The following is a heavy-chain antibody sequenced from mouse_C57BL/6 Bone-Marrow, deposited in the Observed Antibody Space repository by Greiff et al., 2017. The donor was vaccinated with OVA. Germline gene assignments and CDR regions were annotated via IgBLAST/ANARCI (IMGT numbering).Heavy chain of an antibody. D-gene: IGHD1-1*01. Sequence: EVHLVESGGGLVKPGGSLKLSCAASGFTFSDYGMHWVRQAPEKGLEWVAYISSGSSTIYYADTVKGRFTISRDNAKNTLFLQMTSLRSEDTAMYYCILLYYYGSSPYWGQGTTLTVSS. CDR1: GFTFSDYG. V-gene: IGHV5-17*01. J-gene: IGHJ2*01. CDR3: ILLYYYGSSPY. CDR2: ISSGSSTI.